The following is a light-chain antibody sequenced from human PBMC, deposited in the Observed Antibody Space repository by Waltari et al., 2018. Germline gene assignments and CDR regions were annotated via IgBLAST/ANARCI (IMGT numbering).Light chain of an antibody. V-gene: IGKV1-5*03. CDR2: KAS. CDR3: QGFKNNLFI. J-gene: IGKJ3*01. CDR1: QDIGIW. Sequence: DIQMTQSPSTLSASVGDKVTITCRISQDIGIWLAWYQQKPGRAPKLLISKASTLEGGVPSRFIGSGSGTEFTLSISSLQPDDFATYYCQGFKNNLFIFGPGTAVDIK.